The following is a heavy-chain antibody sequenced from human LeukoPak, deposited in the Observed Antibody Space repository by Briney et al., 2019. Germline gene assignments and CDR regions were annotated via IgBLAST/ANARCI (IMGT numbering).Heavy chain of an antibody. D-gene: IGHD3-9*01. CDR2: ISGAGGST. Sequence: GGSLRLSCAASGFTFSSYAMSWVRQAPGKGLEWVSAISGAGGSTYYADSVKGRFTISRDNSKNTLYLQMNSLRAEDTAVYYCAKERPAGDYDILTAYYFDYWGQGTLVTVSS. V-gene: IGHV3-23*01. CDR3: AKERPAGDYDILTAYYFDY. J-gene: IGHJ4*02. CDR1: GFTFSSYA.